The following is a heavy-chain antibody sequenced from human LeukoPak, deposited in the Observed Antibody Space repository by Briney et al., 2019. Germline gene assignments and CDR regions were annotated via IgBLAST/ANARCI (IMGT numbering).Heavy chain of an antibody. V-gene: IGHV1-2*06. D-gene: IGHD3-22*01. J-gene: IGHJ4*02. CDR3: ARDYYDSSGYLNY. CDR2: INPNSGGT. Sequence: ASVKVSCKASGYTFTGYYMHWVRQAPGQGLEWMGRINPNSGGTNYAQKFQGRATMTRDTSISTAYMELSRLRSDDTAVYYCARDYYDSSGYLNYWGQGTLVTVSS. CDR1: GYTFTGYY.